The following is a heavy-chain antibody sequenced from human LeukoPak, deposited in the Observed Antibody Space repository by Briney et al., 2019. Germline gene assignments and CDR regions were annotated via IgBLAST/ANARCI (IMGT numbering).Heavy chain of an antibody. V-gene: IGHV3-30*02. Sequence: PGGSLRLSCAASGFTFSSYGMHWVRQAPGKGLEGVAFIRYDGSNKYYADSVKGRFTISRDNSKNTLYLQMNSLRAEDTAVYYCAKDERYFDWLPSDWGQGTLVTVSS. J-gene: IGHJ4*02. CDR2: IRYDGSNK. CDR1: GFTFSSYG. D-gene: IGHD3-9*01. CDR3: AKDERYFDWLPSD.